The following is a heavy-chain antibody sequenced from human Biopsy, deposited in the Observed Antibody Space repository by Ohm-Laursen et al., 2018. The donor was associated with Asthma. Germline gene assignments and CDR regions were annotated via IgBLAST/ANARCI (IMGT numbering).Heavy chain of an antibody. Sequence: SETLSLTCIVSGDAMSTSGSYWGWIRQSPGKGLEWIGGIYYSGRTYYNPSLEIRVTISADTSKNHFSLKVTSVTAADTAVYYCARAVSSSSYWYFDLWGRGDLVTVSS. V-gene: IGHV4-39*02. D-gene: IGHD6-6*01. J-gene: IGHJ2*01. CDR1: GDAMSTSGSY. CDR3: ARAVSSSSYWYFDL. CDR2: IYYSGRT.